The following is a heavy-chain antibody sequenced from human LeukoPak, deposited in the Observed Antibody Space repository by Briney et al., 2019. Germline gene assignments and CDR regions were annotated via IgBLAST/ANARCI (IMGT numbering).Heavy chain of an antibody. CDR3: ARDPVNSGSYKGSFDY. D-gene: IGHD1-26*01. CDR2: ISYDGSNK. V-gene: IGHV3-30*03. J-gene: IGHJ4*02. Sequence: TGGSLRLSCAASGFTFSSYGMHWDRQAPGKGLEWVAVISYDGSNKYYADSVKGRFTISRDNSKNTLYLQMNSLRAEDTAVYYCARDPVNSGSYKGSFDYWGQGTLVTVSS. CDR1: GFTFSSYG.